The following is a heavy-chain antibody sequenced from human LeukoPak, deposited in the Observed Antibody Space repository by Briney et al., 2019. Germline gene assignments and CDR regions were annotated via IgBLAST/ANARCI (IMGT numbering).Heavy chain of an antibody. J-gene: IGHJ4*02. CDR2: ISAYNGNT. Sequence: ASVKVSCKASGYTFTSYGISWVRQAPGQGLEWMGWISAYNGNTNYAQKLQGRVTMTTDTSTSTAYMELRSLRSDDTAVYYCAYCSNTSCNPPTLDYWGQGTLVTVSS. CDR3: AYCSNTSCNPPTLDY. D-gene: IGHD2-2*01. V-gene: IGHV1-18*01. CDR1: GYTFTSYG.